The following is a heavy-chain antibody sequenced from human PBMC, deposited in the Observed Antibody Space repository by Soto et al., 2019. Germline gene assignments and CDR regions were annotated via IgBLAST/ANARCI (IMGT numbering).Heavy chain of an antibody. CDR1: GFTFSSYS. CDR3: ARDLSIVVVPAAAPYYYYGMDV. Sequence: EVQLVESGGGLVQPGGSLILSCAASGFTFSSYSMNWVRQAPGKGLEWVSYISSSSSYIYYADSVKGRFTISRDNAKNSLYLQMNSLRAEDTAVYYCARDLSIVVVPAAAPYYYYGMDVWGQGTTVTVSS. CDR2: ISSSSSYI. D-gene: IGHD2-2*01. V-gene: IGHV3-21*05. J-gene: IGHJ6*02.